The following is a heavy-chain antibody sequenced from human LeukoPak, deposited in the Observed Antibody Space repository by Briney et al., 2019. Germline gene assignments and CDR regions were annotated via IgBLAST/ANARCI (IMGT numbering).Heavy chain of an antibody. V-gene: IGHV4-4*07. CDR1: GGSISSYY. CDR3: ARASYYYDSSGYGVEEYYFDY. Sequence: SGTLSLTCTVSGGSISSYYWSWIRQPAGKGLEWIGRIYTSGSTNYNPSLKSRVTMSVDTSKNQFSLKLSSVTAADTAVYYCARASYYYDSSGYGVEEYYFDYWGQGTLVTVSS. D-gene: IGHD3-22*01. J-gene: IGHJ4*02. CDR2: IYTSGST.